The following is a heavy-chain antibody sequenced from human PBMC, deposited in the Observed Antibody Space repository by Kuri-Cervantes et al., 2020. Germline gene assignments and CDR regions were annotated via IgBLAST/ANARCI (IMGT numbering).Heavy chain of an antibody. CDR2: IKQDGSEE. Sequence: GGSLRLSCAASGFTFSNYWMSWVRQAPGKGLEWVANIKQDGSEEFYVDSVKGRFTLSRDNAKNSPYLQMNSLRSEDTAVYYCARDKSTGWPFFDFWGQGNLVTVSS. CDR1: GFTFSNYW. V-gene: IGHV3-7*01. CDR3: ARDKSTGWPFFDF. D-gene: IGHD6-19*01. J-gene: IGHJ4*02.